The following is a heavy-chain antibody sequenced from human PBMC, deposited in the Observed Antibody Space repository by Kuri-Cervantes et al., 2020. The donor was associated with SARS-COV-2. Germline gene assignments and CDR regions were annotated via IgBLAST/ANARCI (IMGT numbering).Heavy chain of an antibody. Sequence: SGPTLVKPTQTLTRTCTLSGLSVSTSAMCVSWIRRPPGKALERLAHIHWGDDKDYNTSLKTRLTFSKEISKNQVVLTMTNMDPVDTATYYCARVQATTVIADFWGQGTLVTVSS. CDR3: ARVQATTVIADF. V-gene: IGHV2-70*01. CDR1: GLSVSTSAMC. J-gene: IGHJ4*02. D-gene: IGHD4-11*01. CDR2: IHWGDDK.